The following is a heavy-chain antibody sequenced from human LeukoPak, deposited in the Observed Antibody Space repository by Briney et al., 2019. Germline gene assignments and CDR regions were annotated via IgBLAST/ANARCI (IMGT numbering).Heavy chain of an antibody. CDR2: IKQDGSEE. CDR1: GFTFSSYW. V-gene: IGHV3-7*01. D-gene: IGHD3-3*01. Sequence: PGGSLRLSCAASGFTFSSYWMSWVRQAPGKGLEWVANIKQDGSEEYYVDSVKGRFTISRDNAKSSLYLQMNSLGAEDTAVYYCARDFIVLSYSDFWRGYYAGDFWGQGTLVTVTS. CDR3: ARDFIVLSYSDFWRGYYAGDF. J-gene: IGHJ4*02.